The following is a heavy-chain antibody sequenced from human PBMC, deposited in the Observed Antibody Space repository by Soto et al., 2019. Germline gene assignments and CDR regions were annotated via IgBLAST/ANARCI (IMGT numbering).Heavy chain of an antibody. Sequence: QVQLVESGGGVVQPGRSLRLSCAASGFTFSSYAMHWVRQAPGKGLEWVAGISCDGSNTYYADSVKGRFSISRDNSKNKIDRQMKRLAAEDTDVYDCAEGWRRYSSTQRFNYWGQGTLVTVS. CDR3: AEGWRRYSSTQRFNY. CDR2: ISCDGSNT. CDR1: GFTFSSYA. D-gene: IGHD6-13*01. J-gene: IGHJ4*02. V-gene: IGHV3-30-3*02.